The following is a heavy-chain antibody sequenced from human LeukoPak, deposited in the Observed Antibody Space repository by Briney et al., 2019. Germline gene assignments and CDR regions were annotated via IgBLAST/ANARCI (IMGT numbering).Heavy chain of an antibody. D-gene: IGHD4-17*01. J-gene: IGHJ6*03. CDR3: ARLPTAFYYYYMDV. CDR1: GGSFSTYY. Sequence: PSETLSLSCAVSGGSFSTYYWSWIRQPPAKGLEVIGEINHSGSTNYNPSLKSRVTISVDTSKNQFSLKLSSVTAADTAVYYCARLPTAFYYYYMDVWRKGTTVTVSS. CDR2: INHSGST. V-gene: IGHV4-34*01.